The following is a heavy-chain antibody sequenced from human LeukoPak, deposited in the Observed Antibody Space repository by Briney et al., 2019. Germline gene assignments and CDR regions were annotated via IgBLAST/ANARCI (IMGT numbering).Heavy chain of an antibody. Sequence: GRSLRLSCAASGFTFDDFRMHWVRQAPGKGLEWVSGIDWKSDVIGYADSVKGRFTISRDNAKNSLYLQMNSLRPEDTAFYYCAKSESAAGGRFDPWGQGTLVTVSS. J-gene: IGHJ5*02. V-gene: IGHV3-9*01. CDR2: IDWKSDVI. CDR1: GFTFDDFR. CDR3: AKSESAAGGRFDP. D-gene: IGHD6-19*01.